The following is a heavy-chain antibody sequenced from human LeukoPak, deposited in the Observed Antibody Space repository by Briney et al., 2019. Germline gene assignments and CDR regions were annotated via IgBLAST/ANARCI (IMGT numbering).Heavy chain of an antibody. CDR2: IYTSGST. J-gene: IGHJ4*02. D-gene: IGHD3-22*01. CDR1: GGSISGCY. Sequence: SETLSLTCTVSGGSISGCYWSWIRQPAGKELEWIGHIYTSGSTNYNPSLKSRVTMSADTSKNQFSLKLSSVTAADTAVYDCARAVPQWLPAGYFDYWGQGTLVTVSS. V-gene: IGHV4-4*07. CDR3: ARAVPQWLPAGYFDY.